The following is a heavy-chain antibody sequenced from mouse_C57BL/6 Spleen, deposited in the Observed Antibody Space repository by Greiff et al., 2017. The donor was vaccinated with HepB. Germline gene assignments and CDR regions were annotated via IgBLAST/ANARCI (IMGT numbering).Heavy chain of an antibody. CDR3: AMGYYYGSSYNALFAY. D-gene: IGHD1-1*01. J-gene: IGHJ3*01. Sequence: EVMLVESGGGLVKPGGSLKLSCAASGFTFSDYGMHWVRQAPEKGLEWVAYISSGSSTIYYADTVKGRFTISRDNAKNTLFLQMTSLRSEDTAMYYCAMGYYYGSSYNALFAYWGQGTLVTVSA. CDR2: ISSGSSTI. V-gene: IGHV5-17*01. CDR1: GFTFSDYG.